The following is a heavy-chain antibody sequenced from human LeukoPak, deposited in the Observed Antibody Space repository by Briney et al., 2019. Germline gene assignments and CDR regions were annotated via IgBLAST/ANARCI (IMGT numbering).Heavy chain of an antibody. D-gene: IGHD5-24*01. V-gene: IGHV3-7*03. J-gene: IGHJ4*02. Sequence: PGGSLRLSCVASGFTLSSYGMHWVRQAPGKGLEWVANIKPDGGEQYYVDSVKGRFTISRDNADNSLYLQLSSLRAEDTAVYYCAREQRTFDYWGQGILVTVSS. CDR1: GFTLSSYG. CDR2: IKPDGGEQ. CDR3: AREQRTFDY.